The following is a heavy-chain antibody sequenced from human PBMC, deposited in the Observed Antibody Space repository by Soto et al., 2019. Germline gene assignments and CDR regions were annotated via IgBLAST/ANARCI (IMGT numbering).Heavy chain of an antibody. CDR1: GFTFSSYS. CDR3: ARVGRGVYGMDV. V-gene: IGHV3-48*02. Sequence: EVQLVESGGGLVQPGGSLRLSCAASGFTFSSYSINWVRQAPGKGLEWLSYITSDSSTISYADSVKGRFTVSIDNAKNSLYLQMNSLRDEDTAVYYCARVGRGVYGMDVWGQGTSVTVSS. D-gene: IGHD2-8*01. J-gene: IGHJ6*02. CDR2: ITSDSSTI.